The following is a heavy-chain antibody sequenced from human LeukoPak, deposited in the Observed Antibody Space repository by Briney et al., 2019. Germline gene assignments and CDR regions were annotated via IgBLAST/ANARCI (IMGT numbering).Heavy chain of an antibody. CDR1: GFTFDDYD. CDR3: ARIAMAGIGDGFDI. Sequence: GGSLRLFCAASGFTFDDYDMSWVRQAPGNGLEWVSGINWNGGSTGYADSVKGRFTISRDNARNSLYLQMNSLRAEDTALYYCARIAMAGIGDGFDIWGQGTMVTVSS. J-gene: IGHJ3*02. D-gene: IGHD6-19*01. CDR2: INWNGGST. V-gene: IGHV3-20*04.